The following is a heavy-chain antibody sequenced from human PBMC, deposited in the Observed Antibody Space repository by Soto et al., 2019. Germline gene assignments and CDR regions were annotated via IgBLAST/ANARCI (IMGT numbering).Heavy chain of an antibody. D-gene: IGHD1-26*01. Sequence: PGESLKISCKGSGYSFTSYWIGWVRQMPGKGLEWMGIIYPGDSDTRYSPSFQGQVTISADKSISTAYLQWSSLKASDTAMYYCARTNSGSYNIPPYYYYGMDVWGQGTTVTVSS. J-gene: IGHJ6*02. V-gene: IGHV5-51*01. CDR3: ARTNSGSYNIPPYYYYGMDV. CDR2: IYPGDSDT. CDR1: GYSFTSYW.